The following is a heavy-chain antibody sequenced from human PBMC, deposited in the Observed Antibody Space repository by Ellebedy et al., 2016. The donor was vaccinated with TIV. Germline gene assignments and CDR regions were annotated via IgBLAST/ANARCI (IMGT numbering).Heavy chain of an antibody. CDR1: GFTFSDYG. V-gene: IGHV3-33*07. CDR3: ARKYSSAWRADH. D-gene: IGHD6-19*01. Sequence: GESLKISCAASGFTFSDYGLYWVRQAPGKGLEWVAVIWYDGTNKNYADFAEGRLIISRDNSKNTVYLQMNNLRGEDTATYYCARKYSSAWRADHWGQGTLVTVSS. J-gene: IGHJ4*02. CDR2: IWYDGTNK.